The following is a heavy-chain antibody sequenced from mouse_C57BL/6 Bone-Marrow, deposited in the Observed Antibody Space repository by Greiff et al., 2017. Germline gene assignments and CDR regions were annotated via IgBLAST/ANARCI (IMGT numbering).Heavy chain of an antibody. J-gene: IGHJ1*03. D-gene: IGHD1-1*01. CDR2: IYPGSGST. V-gene: IGHV1-55*01. CDR3: ARWSYGSSYWYFDV. Sequence: VKLQQPGAELVKPGASVKMSCKASGYTFTSYWITWVKQRPGQGLEWIGDIYPGSGSTNYNEKFKSKATLTVDTSSSTAYMQLSSLTSEDSAVYYCARWSYGSSYWYFDVWGTGTTVTVSS. CDR1: GYTFTSYW.